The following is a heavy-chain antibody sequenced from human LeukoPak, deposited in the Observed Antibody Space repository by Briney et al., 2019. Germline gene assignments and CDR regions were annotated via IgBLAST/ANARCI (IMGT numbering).Heavy chain of an antibody. J-gene: IGHJ3*02. V-gene: IGHV4-34*01. CDR1: GGSFSGYY. Sequence: SETLSLTCAVYGGSFSGYYWSWIRQPPGKGLEWIGEINHSGSTNYNPSPKSRVTISVDTSKNQFSLKLSSVTAADTAVYYCARGLFLYRPNAFDTWGQGTMVTVSS. D-gene: IGHD1-14*01. CDR3: ARGLFLYRPNAFDT. CDR2: INHSGST.